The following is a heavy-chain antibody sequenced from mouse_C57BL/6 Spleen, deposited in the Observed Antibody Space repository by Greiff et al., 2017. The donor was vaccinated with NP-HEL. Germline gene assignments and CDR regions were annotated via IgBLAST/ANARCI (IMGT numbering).Heavy chain of an antibody. J-gene: IGHJ2*01. CDR2: IYPGSGST. CDR3: ASYYYGSSHYYFDY. V-gene: IGHV1-55*01. CDR1: GYTFTSYW. D-gene: IGHD1-1*01. Sequence: QVQLQQPGAELVKPGASVKMSCKASGYTFTSYWITWVKQRPGQGLEWVGDIYPGSGSTNYNEKFKSKATLTVDTSSSTAYMQLSSLTSEDSAVYYCASYYYGSSHYYFDYWGQGTTLTVSS.